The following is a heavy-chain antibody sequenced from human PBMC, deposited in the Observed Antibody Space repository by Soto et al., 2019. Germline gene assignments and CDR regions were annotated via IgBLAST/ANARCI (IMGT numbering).Heavy chain of an antibody. CDR3: ARGADYGSHFQH. V-gene: IGHV3-7*01. J-gene: IGHJ1*01. Sequence: EVQLVESGGGLVQPGGSLRLSCADSGFTFSNYWMNWVRQAPGKGLEWVANIRQDGGEIYYVDSVKGRFTISRDNTKNSLELQMNSLRAEDTAVYYCARGADYGSHFQHWGQGTLVTVSS. D-gene: IGHD4-17*01. CDR1: GFTFSNYW. CDR2: IRQDGGEI.